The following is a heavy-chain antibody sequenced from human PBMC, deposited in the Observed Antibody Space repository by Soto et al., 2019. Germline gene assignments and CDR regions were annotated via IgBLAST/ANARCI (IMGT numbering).Heavy chain of an antibody. J-gene: IGHJ6*02. CDR1: AGTFSSYA. CDR2: IIPIFGTA. D-gene: IGHD5-18*01. CDR3: ARALDTAIHYYGMDV. V-gene: IGHV1-69*13. Sequence: GXSVKVSCKASAGTFSSYAISWVRQAPGQGLEWMGGIIPIFGTANYAQKFQGRVTITADESTSTAYMELSSLRSEDTAVYYCARALDTAIHYYGMDVWGQGTTVTASS.